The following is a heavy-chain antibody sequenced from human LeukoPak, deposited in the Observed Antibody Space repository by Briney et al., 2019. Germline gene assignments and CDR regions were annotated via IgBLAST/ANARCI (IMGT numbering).Heavy chain of an antibody. CDR3: ARGSLVHYYGSGSYRIRAGFDS. D-gene: IGHD3-10*01. V-gene: IGHV3-7*01. J-gene: IGHJ4*02. CDR1: GFTFSSYW. CDR2: IKQDGSEK. Sequence: GGSLRLSCAASGFTFSSYWMSWVRQAPGKGLERVANIKQDGSEKYYVDSVKGRFTISRDNAKNSLYLQMNSLRAEDTAVYYCARGSLVHYYGSGSYRIRAGFDSWGQGTLVTVSS.